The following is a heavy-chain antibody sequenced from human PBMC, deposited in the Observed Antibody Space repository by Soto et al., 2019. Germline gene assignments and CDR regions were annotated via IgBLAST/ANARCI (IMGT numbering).Heavy chain of an antibody. V-gene: IGHV4-30-2*01. J-gene: IGHJ5*02. CDR3: ARAEIEGLAFDP. D-gene: IGHD2-21*01. CDR1: GGSISSGGYS. CDR2: IYHSGST. Sequence: PSETLSLTCAVSGGSISSGGYSWSWIRQPPGKGLEWIGYIYHSGSTYYNPSLKSRVTISVDRSKNQFSLKLSSVTAADTAVYYCARAEIEGLAFDPWGQGTLVTVSS.